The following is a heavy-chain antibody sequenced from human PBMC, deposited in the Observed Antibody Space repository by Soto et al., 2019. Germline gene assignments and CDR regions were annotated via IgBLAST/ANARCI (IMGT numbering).Heavy chain of an antibody. CDR2: IYSGGRT. CDR3: ARDRGEAGWLVFDY. D-gene: IGHD6-19*01. V-gene: IGHV3-53*01. Sequence: GGSLRLSCAAYGFSVSSHYMNWVRQAPGKGLEWVSIIYSGGRTYYADYVRGRFTISRDNAKNTLYLQMNSLRAEDTAVYYCARDRGEAGWLVFDYWGQGTLVTISS. J-gene: IGHJ4*02. CDR1: GFSVSSHY.